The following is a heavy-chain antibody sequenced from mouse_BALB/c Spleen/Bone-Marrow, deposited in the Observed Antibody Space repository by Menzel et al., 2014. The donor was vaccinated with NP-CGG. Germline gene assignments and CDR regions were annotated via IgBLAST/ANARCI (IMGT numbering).Heavy chain of an antibody. V-gene: IGHV1-22*01. CDR2: VNPNIGGT. J-gene: IGHJ2*01. CDR1: GYTFTDYT. Sequence: VQRVESGPELVKPGAPVRISCKTSGYTFTDYTLHWVKQSHGKSLEWIGGVNPNIGGTSYNQKFKGKASLTVNKSSTTAYMELRSLTSEDSAVYYCARGRWYYWGQGTTLTVSS. D-gene: IGHD2-3*01. CDR3: ARGRWYY.